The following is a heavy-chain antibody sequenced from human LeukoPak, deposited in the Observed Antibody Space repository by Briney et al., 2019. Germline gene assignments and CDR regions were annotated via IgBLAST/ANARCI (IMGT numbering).Heavy chain of an antibody. D-gene: IGHD5-18*01. CDR2: IYSGGST. CDR1: GFTVSSNY. CDR3: ARGGNTYGTPFDY. V-gene: IGHV3-53*01. Sequence: PGGSLRLSCAASGFTVSSNYMSWVRQAPGKGLEWVSVIYSGGSTYYADSVKGRFTISRDNSKNTVYLQMNSLRAGDTAVYYCARGGNTYGTPFDYWGQGTLVTVSS. J-gene: IGHJ4*02.